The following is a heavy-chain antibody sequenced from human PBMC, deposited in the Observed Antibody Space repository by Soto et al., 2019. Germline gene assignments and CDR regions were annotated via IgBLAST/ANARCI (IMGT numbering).Heavy chain of an antibody. V-gene: IGHV4-4*07. CDR1: GGSISSYY. CDR2: IYTSGST. CDR3: ARVARPKYDSSGYYYDY. Sequence: PSETLSLTCTVSGGSISSYYWSWIRQPAGKGLEWIGRIYTSGSTNYNPSLKSRVTMSVDTFKNQFSLKLSSVTAADTAVYYCARVARPKYDSSGYYYDYWGQGTLVTVSS. D-gene: IGHD3-22*01. J-gene: IGHJ4*02.